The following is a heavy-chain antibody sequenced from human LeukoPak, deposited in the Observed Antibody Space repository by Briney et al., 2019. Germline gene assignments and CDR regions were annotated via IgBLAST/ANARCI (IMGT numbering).Heavy chain of an antibody. V-gene: IGHV5-51*01. D-gene: IGHD3-10*01. CDR2: IYPGESDT. Sequence: GGSLRLSCKGSGYSFTSYYIGWVRQMPGKGLEYMGIIYPGESDTRYSPSFQGQVTLSDDKSTSTAYLQWNSLKASDTAIYYCVRLSPPKYAYGSDAFDIWAKAQWSPSLQ. J-gene: IGHJ3*02. CDR1: GYSFTSYY. CDR3: VRLSPPKYAYGSDAFDI.